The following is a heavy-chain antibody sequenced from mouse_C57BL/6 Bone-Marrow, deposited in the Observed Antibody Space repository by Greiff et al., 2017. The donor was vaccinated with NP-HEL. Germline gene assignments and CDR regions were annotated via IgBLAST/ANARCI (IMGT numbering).Heavy chain of an antibody. CDR1: GYTFTNYW. J-gene: IGHJ4*01. CDR2: IYPGGGYT. V-gene: IGHV1-63*01. D-gene: IGHD4-1*01. Sequence: VQLVESGAELVRPGPSVKMSCKASGYTFTNYWIGWAKQRPGHGLEWIGDIYPGGGYTNYNEKFKGKATLTADKSSSTAYMQFSSLTSEDSAIYYCARRDWDAYAMDYWGQGTSVTVSS. CDR3: ARRDWDAYAMDY.